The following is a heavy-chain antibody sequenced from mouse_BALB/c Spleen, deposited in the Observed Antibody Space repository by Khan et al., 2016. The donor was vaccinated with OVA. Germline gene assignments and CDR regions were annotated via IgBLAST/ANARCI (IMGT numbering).Heavy chain of an antibody. V-gene: IGHV5-6-5*01. CDR2: ISSGGNT. D-gene: IGHD1-1*01. CDR3: ARGPYYGSSPCYFDY. CDR1: GFTFSNYD. J-gene: IGHJ2*01. Sequence: EVELVESGGGLVKPGGSPKLSCAASGFTFSNYDMSWVRQTPEKRLEWVASISSGGNTYYPDSVKGRVTISRDNARKILYLHMSTLRSEDTAMYYCARGPYYGSSPCYFDYWGQGTTLPVSS.